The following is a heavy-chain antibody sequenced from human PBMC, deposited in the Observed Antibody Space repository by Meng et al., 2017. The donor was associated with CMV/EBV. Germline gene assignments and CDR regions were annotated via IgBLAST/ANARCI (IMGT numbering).Heavy chain of an antibody. V-gene: IGHV2-5*01. Sequence: SGPTLVKPTQTLTLTCTFSGFSLSTSGVGVGWIRQPPGKALEWLALIYWNDGKRYSPSLKSRLTITKDTSKNQVVLTMTNMDPVDTATYYCAHSWYGFGQNWFDPWGQGTLVTVSS. CDR2: IYWNDGK. CDR1: GFSLSTSGVG. J-gene: IGHJ5*02. D-gene: IGHD3/OR15-3a*01. CDR3: AHSWYGFGQNWFDP.